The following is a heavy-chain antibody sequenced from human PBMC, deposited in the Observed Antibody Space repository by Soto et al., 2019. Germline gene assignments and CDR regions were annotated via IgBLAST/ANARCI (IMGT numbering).Heavy chain of an antibody. D-gene: IGHD3-16*01. J-gene: IGHJ4*02. Sequence: QVQLVDSGGGVVQPGRSLRLSCAASGFTFSTYAMHWVRQAPGKGLEWVGFISRDGNNKYYGDSVKGRFTISRDNARNTLSLKMDGLRPEDTAVYYSSKALCLFECRTLQVLFDSCGQVILVTVAP. CDR2: ISRDGNNK. V-gene: IGHV3-30*18. CDR3: SKALCLFECRTLQVLFDS. CDR1: GFTFSTYA.